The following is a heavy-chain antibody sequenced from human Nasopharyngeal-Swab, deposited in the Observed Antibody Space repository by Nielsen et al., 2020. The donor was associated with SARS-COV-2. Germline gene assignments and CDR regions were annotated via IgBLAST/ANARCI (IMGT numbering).Heavy chain of an antibody. CDR2: INTDGRRT. J-gene: IGHJ3*01. Sequence: GESLKISCAASGFSFSTFWMHWVRQVPGEGLVWVSRINTDGRRTNYAESVKGRFTISRDNVKNMLYLQMNNLRPEDTALYYCAKNQLLIYDVFNLWGQGTMVTVSS. CDR3: AKNQLLIYDVFNL. CDR1: GFSFSTFW. D-gene: IGHD2-2*01. V-gene: IGHV3-74*01.